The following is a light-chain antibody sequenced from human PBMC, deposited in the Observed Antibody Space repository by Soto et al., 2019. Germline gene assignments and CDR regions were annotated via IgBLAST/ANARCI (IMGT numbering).Light chain of an antibody. CDR1: QSVSRY. V-gene: IGKV1-39*01. CDR3: MQALQTPLT. Sequence: DIQMTQSPSSLSASVGDRVTISCRASQSVSRYLNWYQQKPGKSPSVLINVASSVRGGVPSRFSGSGPGTDFNLNINRLEAEDVGAYFCMQALQTPLTFGGGTKVDI. CDR2: VAS. J-gene: IGKJ4*01.